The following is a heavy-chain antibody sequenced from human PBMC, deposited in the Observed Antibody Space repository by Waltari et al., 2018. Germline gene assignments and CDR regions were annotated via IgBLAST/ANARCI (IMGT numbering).Heavy chain of an antibody. D-gene: IGHD6-13*01. J-gene: IGHJ3*02. CDR3: ARVAATRATDAFDI. Sequence: QVQLVQSGAEVTKPGASVKVSCKASGYTFTGYYMHWVRQAPGQGLEWMGRINPNSGGTNYAQKFQGRVTMTRDTSISTAYMELSRLRSDDTAVYYCARVAATRATDAFDIWGQGTMVTVSS. CDR2: INPNSGGT. CDR1: GYTFTGYY. V-gene: IGHV1-2*06.